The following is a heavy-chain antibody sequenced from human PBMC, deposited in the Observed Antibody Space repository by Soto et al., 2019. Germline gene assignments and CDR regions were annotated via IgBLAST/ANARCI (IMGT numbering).Heavy chain of an antibody. Sequence: SETLSLTCTVSGDSITSNSYFWAWIRQPPGKGLEWIGSIYYSGTTYYNPSLKSRVTISVDRSKNQFSLKLSSVTAEDTAVYYCARDFSMVVVAPGYWGQGTLVTVS. CDR2: IYYSGTT. CDR1: GDSITSNSYF. V-gene: IGHV4-39*02. D-gene: IGHD3-22*01. J-gene: IGHJ4*02. CDR3: ARDFSMVVVAPGY.